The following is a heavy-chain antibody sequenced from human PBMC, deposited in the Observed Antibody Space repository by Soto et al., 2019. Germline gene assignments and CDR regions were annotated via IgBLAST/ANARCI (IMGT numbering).Heavy chain of an antibody. Sequence: SETLSLTCSVLGDSISDTRYYWGWIRQSPEKGLEWIGSISHDGHAYYNPSLKSRVTLFADTSRNQFSLKMKSVTVADTALYFCVRRLTTTVTAMGYWGQGTPVTVSS. CDR2: ISHDGHA. CDR3: VRRLTTTVTAMGY. V-gene: IGHV4-39*01. J-gene: IGHJ4*02. CDR1: GDSISDTRYY. D-gene: IGHD4-17*01.